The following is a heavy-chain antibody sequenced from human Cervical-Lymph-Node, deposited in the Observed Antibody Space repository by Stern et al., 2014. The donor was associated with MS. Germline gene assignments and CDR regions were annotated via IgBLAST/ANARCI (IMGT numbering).Heavy chain of an antibody. CDR1: GFVFRRYA. V-gene: IGHV3-30*04. Sequence: VQLVESGGGVVQPGRSLRLSCAASGFVFRRYALHWVRQAPGKGLECVALISHDGRDKYYTDSVKGRFTVSRDNSNNTVDLEMNSLRLEDTAVYYCAKGGSGSYLDWGQGSLVTVSS. CDR2: ISHDGRDK. D-gene: IGHD1-26*01. J-gene: IGHJ4*02. CDR3: AKGGSGSYLD.